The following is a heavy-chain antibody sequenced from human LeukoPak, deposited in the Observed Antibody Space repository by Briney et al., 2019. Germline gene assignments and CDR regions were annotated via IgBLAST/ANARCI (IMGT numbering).Heavy chain of an antibody. CDR2: ISWDSGNS. Sequence: GGSLRPSCPASGFPFKDYPMHGAGQPPGKGLEWVALISWDSGNSYYADSVKGRFTIARDNSKNSLSLQMNSLRPEDTALYYCAKGPGAAVAKRYIQHWGQGTLVTVSS. CDR3: AKGPGAAVAKRYIQH. V-gene: IGHV3-43D*03. D-gene: IGHD6-19*01. J-gene: IGHJ1*01. CDR1: GFPFKDYP.